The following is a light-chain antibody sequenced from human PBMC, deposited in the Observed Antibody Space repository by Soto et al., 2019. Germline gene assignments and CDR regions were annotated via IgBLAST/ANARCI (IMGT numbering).Light chain of an antibody. Sequence: SYELTQPPSVSVSPGQKPTIPCSGDKLGDKYACWYQQKPGQSPVLVIYQDSKRPSGIPERLSGSNSGNTATLTISGTQAMDEADYYCQAWDSSTGVFGTGTKVTVL. CDR2: QDS. CDR1: KLGDKY. V-gene: IGLV3-1*01. J-gene: IGLJ1*01. CDR3: QAWDSSTGV.